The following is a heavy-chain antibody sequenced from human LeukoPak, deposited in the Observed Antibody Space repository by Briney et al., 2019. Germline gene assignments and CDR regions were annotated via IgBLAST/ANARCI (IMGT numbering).Heavy chain of an antibody. CDR3: ARDLDGYYYYGMDV. CDR2: IYYSGSI. CDR1: GGSISSYY. V-gene: IGHV4-59*01. D-gene: IGHD1-1*01. Sequence: SETLSLTCTVSGGSISSYYWSWIRQPPGKGLEWIGYIYYSGSINYNPSLKSRVTISVDTSKNQFSLKLSSVTAADTAVYYCARDLDGYYYYGMDVWGQGTTVTVSS. J-gene: IGHJ6*02.